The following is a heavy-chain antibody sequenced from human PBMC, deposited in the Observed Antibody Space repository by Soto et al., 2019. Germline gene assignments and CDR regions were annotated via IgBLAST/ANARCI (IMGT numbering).Heavy chain of an antibody. CDR3: AILPHLLPFGSLTSRAYYLHY. V-gene: IGHV5-51*01. Sequence: PGESLKISCTGSGYSFSTYWIAWVRQMPGKGLEWMGIIYPGDSDTRYSPSFQGQVTISADTSTKTAYLQWSSLKASATVIYYCAILPHLLPFGSLTSRAYYLHYWGPGTLVTVSS. D-gene: IGHD3-10*01. CDR2: IYPGDSDT. CDR1: GYSFSTYW. J-gene: IGHJ4*02.